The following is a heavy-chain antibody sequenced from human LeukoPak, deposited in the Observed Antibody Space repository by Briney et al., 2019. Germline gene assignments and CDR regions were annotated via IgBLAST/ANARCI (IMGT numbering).Heavy chain of an antibody. J-gene: IGHJ5*02. D-gene: IGHD3-22*01. CDR3: AKVGDYFDSTGYYNL. V-gene: IGHV3-30*02. CDR2: IRYDGSNK. Sequence: GGSLRLSCAASGFTFSSYGMHWVRQAPGKGLERVAFIRYDGSNKDYADSVKGRFTISRDNSKNTLYLQMNSLRPEDTAVYYCAKVGDYFDSTGYYNLWGQGTLVTVSS. CDR1: GFTFSSYG.